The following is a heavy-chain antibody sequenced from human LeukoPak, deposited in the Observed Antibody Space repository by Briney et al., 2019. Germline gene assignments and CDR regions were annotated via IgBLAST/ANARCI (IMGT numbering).Heavy chain of an antibody. CDR3: ARGTSWSNGFDP. CDR1: GYTFTSYD. Sequence: ASVKVSCKASGYTFTSYDINWVRQATGQGLEWMGWMNPNSGNTDYAQKFQGRVTMTRNTSISTAYMELSSLRSEDTAVYYCARGTSWSNGFDPWGQGTLVTVSS. D-gene: IGHD6-13*01. J-gene: IGHJ5*02. V-gene: IGHV1-8*01. CDR2: MNPNSGNT.